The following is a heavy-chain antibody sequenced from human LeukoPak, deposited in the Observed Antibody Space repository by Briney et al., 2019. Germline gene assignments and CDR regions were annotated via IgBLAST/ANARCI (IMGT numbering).Heavy chain of an antibody. V-gene: IGHV1-2*02. CDR3: ARDGGDSSSWLDY. CDR2: INPNSGGT. Sequence: ASVTVSCKASGYTFTGYYMHWVRQAPGQGLEWMGWINPNSGGTNYAQKFQGRVTMTRDTSISTAYMELSRLRSDDTAVYYCARDGGDSSSWLDYWGQGTLVTVSS. CDR1: GYTFTGYY. J-gene: IGHJ4*02. D-gene: IGHD6-13*01.